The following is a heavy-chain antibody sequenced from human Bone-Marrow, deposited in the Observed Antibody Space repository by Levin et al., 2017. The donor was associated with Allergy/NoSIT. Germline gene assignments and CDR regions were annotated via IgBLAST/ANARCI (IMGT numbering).Heavy chain of an antibody. CDR1: GFSFRDYT. CDR3: TRDLGILSYSFGMDV. Sequence: PGGSLRLSCGASGFSFRDYTMNWVRQAPGKGLEWISYISTTSTAIYYADSVKGRFTISRDNVKNSLYLQMNSLRAEDTAVYYCTRDLGILSYSFGMDVWGQGTTVTVSS. D-gene: IGHD2/OR15-2a*01. J-gene: IGHJ6*02. CDR2: ISTTSTAI. V-gene: IGHV3-48*01.